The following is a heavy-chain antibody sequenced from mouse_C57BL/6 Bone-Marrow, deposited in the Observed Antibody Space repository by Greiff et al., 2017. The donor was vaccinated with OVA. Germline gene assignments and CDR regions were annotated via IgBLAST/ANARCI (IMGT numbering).Heavy chain of an antibody. V-gene: IGHV1-69*01. CDR2: IDPSDSYT. CDR3: ARVTTVVATSDYYAMDY. D-gene: IGHD1-1*01. CDR1: GYTFTSYW. J-gene: IGHJ4*01. Sequence: QVQLQQPGAELVMPGASVKLSCKASGYTFTSYWMHWVKQRPGPGLEWIGEIDPSDSYTNYNQQFKGKSTLTVDKSSSTAYMQLSSLTSEDSAVYYCARVTTVVATSDYYAMDYWGQGTSVTVSS.